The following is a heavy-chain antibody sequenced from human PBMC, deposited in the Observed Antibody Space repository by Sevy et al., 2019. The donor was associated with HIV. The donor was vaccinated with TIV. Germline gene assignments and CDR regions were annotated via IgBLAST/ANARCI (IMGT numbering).Heavy chain of an antibody. D-gene: IGHD3-3*01. CDR3: TRTEVYDFWSGYSSWFDP. J-gene: IGHJ5*02. V-gene: IGHV3-73*01. CDR2: IRSKANSYAT. Sequence: GGSLRLSCAASGFTFSGSAMHWDRQASGKGLEWVGRIRSKANSYATAYAASVKGRFTISRDDSKNTAYLQMNSLKTEDTAVYYCTRTEVYDFWSGYSSWFDPWGQGTLVTVSS. CDR1: GFTFSGSA.